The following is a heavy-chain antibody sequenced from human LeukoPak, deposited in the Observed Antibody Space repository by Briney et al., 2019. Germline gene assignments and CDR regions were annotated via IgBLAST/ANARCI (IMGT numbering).Heavy chain of an antibody. V-gene: IGHV3-33*01. J-gene: IGHJ6*02. D-gene: IGHD1-1*01. Sequence: GGSLTLSCAVSGFTFSSYGMHWVRQAPGKGLEWVAVRWYDGSHMSYAASVKGRFTISRDNSKTTLSLKMSSLRAEDTAVYYCERGQLEWDNYYYGLDVWGQGTTVTVSS. CDR3: ERGQLEWDNYYYGLDV. CDR2: RWYDGSHM. CDR1: GFTFSSYG.